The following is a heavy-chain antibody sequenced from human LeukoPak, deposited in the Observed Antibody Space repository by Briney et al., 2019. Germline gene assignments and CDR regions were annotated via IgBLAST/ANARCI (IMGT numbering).Heavy chain of an antibody. D-gene: IGHD1-26*01. J-gene: IGHJ4*02. Sequence: AGSLRLSCAPSGFTFSSYAMSWVRQAPGKGLEWVSATSGSGGSTYYPDSVKGRFTISRDNYENTLYLQMNSLRAEDTAVYYCAKKIGVGATSLYFDYWGQGTLVTVSS. CDR2: TSGSGGST. V-gene: IGHV3-23*01. CDR3: AKKIGVGATSLYFDY. CDR1: GFTFSSYA.